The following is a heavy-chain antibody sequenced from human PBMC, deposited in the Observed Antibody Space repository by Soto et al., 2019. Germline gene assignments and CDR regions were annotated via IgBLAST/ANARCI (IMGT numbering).Heavy chain of an antibody. CDR2: IKEDGSEK. J-gene: IGHJ4*02. Sequence: WWSLRLSCSASVFTCNNYCMSWFRQAPGKGLEWVANIKEDGSEKYYVDSVKGRFTISRDNAKNSLYLQMNSLRAEDTAVYYCARDLRGYSYGPTDYWGQGTLVTVSS. D-gene: IGHD5-18*01. CDR1: VFTCNNYC. V-gene: IGHV3-7*01. CDR3: ARDLRGYSYGPTDY.